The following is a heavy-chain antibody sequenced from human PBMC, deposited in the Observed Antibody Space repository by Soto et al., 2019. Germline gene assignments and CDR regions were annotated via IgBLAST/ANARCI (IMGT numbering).Heavy chain of an antibody. CDR3: ARPLYSYGPMDV. Sequence: SETLYLTCTVSGGSISSGCSYWGWIRQPPGKGLEWIGYIYYSGSTNYNPSLKSRVTISVDTSKNQFSLKLSSVTAADTAVYYCARPLYSYGPMDVWGQGTTVT. CDR1: GGSISSGCSY. CDR2: IYYSGST. J-gene: IGHJ6*02. V-gene: IGHV4-61*01. D-gene: IGHD5-18*01.